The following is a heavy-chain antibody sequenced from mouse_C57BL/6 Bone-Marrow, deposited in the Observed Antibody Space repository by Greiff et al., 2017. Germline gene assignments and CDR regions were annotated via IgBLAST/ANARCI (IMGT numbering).Heavy chain of an antibody. CDR3: ARSGYYGSVDY. Sequence: EVQLQQSGPELVKPGASVTMSCKASGYTFTDYNMHWVKQSHGKSLEWIGYINPNNGGTSYNQKFKGKATLTVNKSSSTAYMELRSLTSEDSAVYYCARSGYYGSVDYWGQGTTLTVSS. V-gene: IGHV1-22*01. D-gene: IGHD1-1*01. CDR2: INPNNGGT. CDR1: GYTFTDYN. J-gene: IGHJ2*01.